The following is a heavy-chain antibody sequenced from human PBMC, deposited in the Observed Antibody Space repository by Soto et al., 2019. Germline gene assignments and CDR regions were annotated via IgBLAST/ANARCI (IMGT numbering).Heavy chain of an antibody. CDR1: GFTFNTYW. V-gene: IGHV3-7*01. J-gene: IGHJ3*01. Sequence: DVQLVESGGGLVQPGGSLRLACAASGFTFNTYWMTWVRQAPGKGLEWVANIKGDGSGNHYEDSVEGRFTISRDNAKNSLFLQMNSLRVEDTAVYYCARDSSPGSGNVWYDDFDVWGQGTKVTVSS. D-gene: IGHD6-19*01. CDR3: ARDSSPGSGNVWYDDFDV. CDR2: IKGDGSGN.